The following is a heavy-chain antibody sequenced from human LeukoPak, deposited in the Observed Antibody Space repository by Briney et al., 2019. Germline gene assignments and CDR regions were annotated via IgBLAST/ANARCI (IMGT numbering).Heavy chain of an antibody. V-gene: IGHV4-61*02. J-gene: IGHJ6*03. Sequence: SETLSLTCTVSGGSISSGSYYWSWIRQPAGKGLEWIGRIYTSGSTNYNPSLKSRVTISVDTSKNQFSLKLSSVTAADTAVYYCAREGFGTNGVYYHYYYMDVWGKGTTVTVSS. CDR3: AREGFGTNGVYYHYYYMDV. D-gene: IGHD2-8*01. CDR1: GGSISSGSYY. CDR2: IYTSGST.